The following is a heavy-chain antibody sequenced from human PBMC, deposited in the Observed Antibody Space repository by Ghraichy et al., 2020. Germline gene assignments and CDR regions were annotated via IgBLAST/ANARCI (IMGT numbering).Heavy chain of an antibody. CDR2: IKGKSAGWTT. D-gene: IGHD3-3*02. CDR3: TTDPSI. Sequence: GGSLRLSCAASGLSLKDDVWMSWVRQAPGKGLEWVGRIKGKSAGWTTDYAAPVKGRFSITRNDSKNMLFLQLSSLKPEDTAVYYCTTDPSIWGRGTLVTVSS. J-gene: IGHJ4*02. CDR1: GLSLKDDVW. V-gene: IGHV3-15*01.